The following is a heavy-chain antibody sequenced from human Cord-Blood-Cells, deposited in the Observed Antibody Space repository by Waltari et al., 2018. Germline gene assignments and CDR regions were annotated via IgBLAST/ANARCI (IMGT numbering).Heavy chain of an antibody. CDR2: INHSGST. CDR1: GGSFSGYY. Sequence: QVQLQQWGAGLLKPSETLSLTCAVYGGSFSGYYWSWIRQPPGKGLEWIGEINHSGSTNYNPSLKSRVTISVDTSKNQFSLKLSSVTAADTAVYYCARLHPGSYTFDYWGQGTLVTVSS. D-gene: IGHD3-10*01. J-gene: IGHJ4*02. V-gene: IGHV4-34*01. CDR3: ARLHPGSYTFDY.